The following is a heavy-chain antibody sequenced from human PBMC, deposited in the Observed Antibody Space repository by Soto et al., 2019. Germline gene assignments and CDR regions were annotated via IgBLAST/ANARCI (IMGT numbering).Heavy chain of an antibody. CDR1: GGTFSSYP. CDR3: ATIPGYSGYDFLR. CDR2: IIPILGIA. D-gene: IGHD5-12*01. V-gene: IGHV1-69*02. J-gene: IGHJ4*02. Sequence: QVQLVQSGAEVKKPGSSVKVSCKASGGTFSSYPISWVRQAPGQGLEWMGRIIPILGIANYAQKFQGRVTITADKSTSTAYMELSSLRSEDTAVYYCATIPGYSGYDFLRWGQGTLVTVSS.